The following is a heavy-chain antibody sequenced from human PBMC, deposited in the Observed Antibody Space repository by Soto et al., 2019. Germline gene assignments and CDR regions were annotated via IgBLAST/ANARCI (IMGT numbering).Heavy chain of an antibody. D-gene: IGHD1-26*01. J-gene: IGHJ5*02. CDR2: IYTSGST. V-gene: IGHV4-4*07. Sequence: PSEALSLTCTVSGGSISSYYWSWIRQPAGKGLEWIGRIYTSGSTNYNPSLKSRVTISVDTSKNQFSLKLSSVTAADTAVYYCARDLRMGAQNWFDPWGQGTLVTVSS. CDR1: GGSISSYY. CDR3: ARDLRMGAQNWFDP.